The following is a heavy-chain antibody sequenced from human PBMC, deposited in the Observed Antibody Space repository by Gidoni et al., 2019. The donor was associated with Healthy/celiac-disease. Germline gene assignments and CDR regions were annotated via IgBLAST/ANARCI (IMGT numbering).Heavy chain of an antibody. V-gene: IGHV4-38-2*01. D-gene: IGHD4-4*01. Sequence: QVQLQESGPGLVQPSETLSLTCAVSGYSISSGYYWGWIRQPPGKGLEWIGSIYHRGSTYYNPALKSRVTISVDTSKNQFSLKLSSVTAADTAVYYCARNDYSTVRRVNWFDPWGQGTLVTVSS. CDR2: IYHRGST. J-gene: IGHJ5*02. CDR1: GYSISSGYY. CDR3: ARNDYSTVRRVNWFDP.